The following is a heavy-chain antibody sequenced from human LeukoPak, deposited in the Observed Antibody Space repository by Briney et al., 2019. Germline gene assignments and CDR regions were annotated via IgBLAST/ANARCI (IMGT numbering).Heavy chain of an antibody. CDR1: GYSISSGYY. V-gene: IGHV4-38-2*02. CDR3: ARVASSSWYFDY. CDR2: IYHSGST. D-gene: IGHD6-13*01. Sequence: SETLSLTCTVSGYSISSGYYWGWIRQPPGKGLEWIGSIYHSGSTYYNPSLKSRVTISVDTSKNQFSLKLSSVTAADTAVYYCARVASSSWYFDYWGQGTLVTVSS. J-gene: IGHJ4*02.